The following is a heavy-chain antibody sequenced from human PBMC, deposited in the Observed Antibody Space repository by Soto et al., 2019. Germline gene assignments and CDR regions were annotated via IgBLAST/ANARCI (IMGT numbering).Heavy chain of an antibody. Sequence: PGESLKISCKGSGYSFTSYWIGWVRQMPGKGLEWMGIIYPGDSDTRYSPSFQGQVTISADKSISTAYLQWSSLKASDTAMYYCARLGDYGSGSYYNAHNPSYYYYYMDVWGKGTTVTVSS. V-gene: IGHV5-51*01. J-gene: IGHJ6*03. CDR3: ARLGDYGSGSYYNAHNPSYYYYYMDV. CDR1: GYSFTSYW. CDR2: IYPGDSDT. D-gene: IGHD3-10*01.